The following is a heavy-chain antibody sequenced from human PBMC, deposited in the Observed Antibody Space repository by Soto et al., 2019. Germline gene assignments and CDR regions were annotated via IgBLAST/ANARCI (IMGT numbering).Heavy chain of an antibody. CDR3: ARGGWRIAVGCWFDP. V-gene: IGHV3-30-3*01. CDR1: GFTFSSYA. CDR2: ISYDGSNK. J-gene: IGHJ5*02. D-gene: IGHD6-19*01. Sequence: QVQLVESGGGVVQPGRSLRLSCAASGFTFSSYAMHWVRQAPGKGLELVAVISYDGSNKYYADSVTGRFTISRDNSQTTLYLQMTSLRAGDTAVYYCARGGWRIAVGCWFDPWGQGTLYTVSS.